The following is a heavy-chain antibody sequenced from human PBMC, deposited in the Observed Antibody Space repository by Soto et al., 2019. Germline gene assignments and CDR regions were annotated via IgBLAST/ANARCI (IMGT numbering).Heavy chain of an antibody. D-gene: IGHD3-9*01. J-gene: IGHJ4*02. CDR1: GDSISSRGFY. CDR3: ERQSTMTGNYYFDY. Sequence: TLSLPCPVSGDSISSRGFYWNWIRHLPGKGLEWIGYISYSGATYYNPSLKSRLTISMDTSNNHFSLNLTSVTAADTAVYYCERQSTMTGNYYFDYWGTGTLVTV. CDR2: ISYSGAT. V-gene: IGHV4-31*03.